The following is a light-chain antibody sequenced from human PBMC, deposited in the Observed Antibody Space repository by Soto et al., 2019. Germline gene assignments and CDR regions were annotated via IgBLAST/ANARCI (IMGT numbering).Light chain of an antibody. CDR3: QQYNNGPGT. Sequence: VLTQSKRNIALSREEGDLLCCRASQSVSSSRLSWYRQKPGQAPRLLIFGASSRAAGIPDRFFGSGPGTAYTLAISCRQSEDIAVHYCQQYNNGPGTFGQGTRLEIK. V-gene: IGKV3D-7*01. CDR1: QSVSSSR. CDR2: GAS. J-gene: IGKJ5*01.